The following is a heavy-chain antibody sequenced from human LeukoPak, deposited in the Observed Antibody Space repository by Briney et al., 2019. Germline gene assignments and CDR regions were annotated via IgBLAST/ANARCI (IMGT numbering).Heavy chain of an antibody. CDR1: GYSISSGY. CDR2: IYHSGTT. J-gene: IGHJ5*02. Sequence: SETLSLACGVSGYSISSGYCAWIRQPPGKGLEWIASIYHSGTTYSNPSLQSRGTLSVDTSRNQFSLKLSAVTAADTAVYYCARDPAMTFNWFDPWGQGTLVIVSS. D-gene: IGHD2-21*02. CDR3: ARDPAMTFNWFDP. V-gene: IGHV4-38-2*02.